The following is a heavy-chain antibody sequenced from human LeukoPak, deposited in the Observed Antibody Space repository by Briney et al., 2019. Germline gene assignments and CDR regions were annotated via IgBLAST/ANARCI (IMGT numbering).Heavy chain of an antibody. J-gene: IGHJ4*02. V-gene: IGHV3-30*03. CDR1: GFTFSSYG. CDR2: ISYDGSNK. CDR3: ARLVGATDY. D-gene: IGHD1-26*01. Sequence: PGRSLRLSCAAPGFTFSSYGMHWVRQAPGKGLEWVAVISYDGSNKYYADSVKGRFTISRDNSKNTLYLQMNSLRAEDTAVYYCARLVGATDYWGQGTLVTVSS.